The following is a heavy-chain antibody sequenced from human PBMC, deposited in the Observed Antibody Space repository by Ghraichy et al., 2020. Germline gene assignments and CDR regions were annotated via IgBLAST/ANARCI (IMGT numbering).Heavy chain of an antibody. Sequence: GESLNISCAASGFTFSSYWMSWVRQAQGKGREWVANIKKDGSEKYYVDSVKGRFTISRDNAKNSLYLQMNSLRAEDTAVYYCARDPSFWSGYSDYWGQGTLVTVSS. J-gene: IGHJ4*02. CDR1: GFTFSSYW. V-gene: IGHV3-7*01. D-gene: IGHD3-3*01. CDR3: ARDPSFWSGYSDY. CDR2: IKKDGSEK.